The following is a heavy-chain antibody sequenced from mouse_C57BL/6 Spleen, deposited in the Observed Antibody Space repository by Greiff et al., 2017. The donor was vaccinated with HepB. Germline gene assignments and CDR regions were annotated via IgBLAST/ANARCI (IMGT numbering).Heavy chain of an antibody. D-gene: IGHD1-1*02. V-gene: IGHV5-16*01. Sequence: EVKLMESEGGLVQPGSSMKLSCTASGFTFSDYYMAWVRQVPEKGLEWVANINYDGSSTYYLDSLKSRFIISRDNAKNILYLQMSSLKSEDTATYYCAREGLRWYYFDYWGQGTTLTVSS. CDR1: GFTFSDYY. CDR2: INYDGSST. CDR3: AREGLRWYYFDY. J-gene: IGHJ2*01.